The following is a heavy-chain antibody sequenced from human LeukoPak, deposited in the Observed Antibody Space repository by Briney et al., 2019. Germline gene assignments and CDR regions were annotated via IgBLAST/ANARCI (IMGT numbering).Heavy chain of an antibody. Sequence: ASVKVSCKASGYTFTSYGISWVRHDPAQGLEWMGLISAYSGNTNFEQKLQGRVTMTTDTYTSTAYTELRSLRADDTAVYFCARGADTGSYGSFVYFYYWGEGALGTVSS. V-gene: IGHV1-18*01. J-gene: IGHJ4*02. CDR3: ARGADTGSYGSFVYFYY. CDR1: GYTFTSYG. D-gene: IGHD3-16*01. CDR2: ISAYSGNT.